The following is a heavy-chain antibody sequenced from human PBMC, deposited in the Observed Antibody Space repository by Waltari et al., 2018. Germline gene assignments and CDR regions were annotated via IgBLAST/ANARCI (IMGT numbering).Heavy chain of an antibody. J-gene: IGHJ4*02. Sequence: QVQLVPSGAEVKKPGASVKVSCKASGYPFTSSDINWVRQATGQGLEWMGWMNPNSGNTGYAQKFQGRVTITRNTSISTAYMELSSLRSEDTAVYYCARGRGSGWYGGWDYWGQGTLVTVSS. CDR1: GYPFTSSD. CDR3: ARGRGSGWYGGWDY. V-gene: IGHV1-8*03. CDR2: MNPNSGNT. D-gene: IGHD6-19*01.